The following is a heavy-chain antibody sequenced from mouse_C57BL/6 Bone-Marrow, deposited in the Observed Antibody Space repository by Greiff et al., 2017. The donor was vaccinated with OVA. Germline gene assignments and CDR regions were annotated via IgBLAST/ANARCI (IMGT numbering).Heavy chain of an antibody. CDR3: ATLQAWFAY. V-gene: IGHV1-26*01. J-gene: IGHJ3*01. CDR2: INPNNGGT. Sequence: VQLKQSGPELVKPGASVKISCKASGYTFTDYYMNWVKQSPGKSLEWIGDINPNNGGTSYNQKFKGKATLTVDKSSSTAYLELRSLTSDDSAVYYCATLQAWFAYWGQGTLVTVSA. CDR1: GYTFTDYY.